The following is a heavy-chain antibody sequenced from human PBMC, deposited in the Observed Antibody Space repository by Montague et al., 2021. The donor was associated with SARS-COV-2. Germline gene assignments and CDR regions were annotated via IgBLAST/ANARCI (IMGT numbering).Heavy chain of an antibody. Sequence: SETLSLTCTVSGGSISSSSYYWGWIRQPPGKGLEWIGSIYYSGSTYYNPSRKSRVTISVDTSKNQFSLKLSSVTAAATAVYYCARDGFLRFAILIGPRHDYYGMDVWGQGTTVTVSS. D-gene: IGHD3-9*01. J-gene: IGHJ6*02. V-gene: IGHV4-39*07. CDR1: GGSISSSSYY. CDR2: IYYSGST. CDR3: ARDGFLRFAILIGPRHDYYGMDV.